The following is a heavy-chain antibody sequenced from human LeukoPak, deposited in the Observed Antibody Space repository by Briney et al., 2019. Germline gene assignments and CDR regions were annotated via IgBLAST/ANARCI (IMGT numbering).Heavy chain of an antibody. CDR3: ASGSGSYRTPYYYMDV. D-gene: IGHD3-10*01. V-gene: IGHV3-53*01. CDR2: IYSGGST. Sequence: GSLRLSCAASGFTVSSNYMSWVRQAPGKGLEWVSVIYSGGSTYYADSVKGRFTISRDNSENTLYLQMNSLRAEDTAVYYCASGSGSYRTPYYYMDVWGKGTTVTVSS. J-gene: IGHJ6*03. CDR1: GFTVSSNY.